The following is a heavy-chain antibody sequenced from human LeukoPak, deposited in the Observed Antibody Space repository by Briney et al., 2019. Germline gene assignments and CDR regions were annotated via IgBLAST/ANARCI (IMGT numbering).Heavy chain of an antibody. CDR1: GGSFSGYY. Sequence: PSETLSLTCAVYGGSFSGYYWSWIRQPPGKGLEWIGEINHSGSTNYNPSLKSRVTISVDTSKNQFSLKLSSVTAADTAVYYCARKYRSGGSCYSGFDYWGQGTLVTVSS. V-gene: IGHV4-34*01. J-gene: IGHJ4*02. CDR2: INHSGST. D-gene: IGHD2-15*01. CDR3: ARKYRSGGSCYSGFDY.